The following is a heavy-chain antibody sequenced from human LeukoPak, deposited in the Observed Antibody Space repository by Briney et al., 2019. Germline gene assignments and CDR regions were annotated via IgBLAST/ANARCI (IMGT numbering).Heavy chain of an antibody. CDR3: ARGCNGSSYDY. V-gene: IGHV3-74*01. CDR2: INSDGSST. J-gene: IGHJ4*02. Sequence: GGSLRLSCAASGFTFSSYWMHWVRQAPGKGLVWVSHINSDGSSTTYADSVKGRFTISRDNAKNTLYLQMNSLRAEDTAVYYCARGCNGSSYDYWGQGTLVTVSS. D-gene: IGHD1-26*01. CDR1: GFTFSSYW.